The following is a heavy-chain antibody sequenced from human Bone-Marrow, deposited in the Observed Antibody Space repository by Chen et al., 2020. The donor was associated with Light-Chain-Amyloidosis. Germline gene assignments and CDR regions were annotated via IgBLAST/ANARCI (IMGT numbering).Heavy chain of an antibody. Sequence: QVQLVESGGGVVQPGRSLRLSCAASGFTFSSYAMHWVRQAPGKGLEWVAVISYDGSNKYYADSVKGRFTISRDNSKNTLYLQMNSLRAEDTAVYYCPRDRDYYDILSYFDYWGQGTLVTVSS. CDR1: GFTFSSYA. V-gene: IGHV3-30*01. CDR2: ISYDGSNK. CDR3: PRDRDYYDILSYFDY. D-gene: IGHD3-9*01. J-gene: IGHJ4*02.